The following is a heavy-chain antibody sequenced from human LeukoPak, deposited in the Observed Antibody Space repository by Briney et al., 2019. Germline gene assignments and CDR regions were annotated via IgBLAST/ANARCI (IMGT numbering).Heavy chain of an antibody. CDR3: ARVGGYCSSTSCYDSPYYYYYYMDV. Sequence: GGSLRLSCAASGFTFSSYSMNWVRQAPGKGLEWVSSISSSSSYIYYADSVKGRFTISRDNDKNSLYLQMNSLRAEDTAVYYCARVGGYCSSTSCYDSPYYYYYYMDVWGKGTTVTVSS. V-gene: IGHV3-21*01. CDR1: GFTFSSYS. CDR2: ISSSSSYI. J-gene: IGHJ6*03. D-gene: IGHD2-2*01.